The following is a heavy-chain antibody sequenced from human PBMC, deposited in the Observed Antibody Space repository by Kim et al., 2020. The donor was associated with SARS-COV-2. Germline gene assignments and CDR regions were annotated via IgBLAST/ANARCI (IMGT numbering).Heavy chain of an antibody. D-gene: IGHD1-20*01. J-gene: IGHJ4*02. Sequence: VRGRFTISRENSKNTLYRQMNSVRAEDTAVYYCARDPEGGFITGTATLDYWGQGTLVTVSS. CDR3: ARDPEGGFITGTATLDY. V-gene: IGHV3-30*07.